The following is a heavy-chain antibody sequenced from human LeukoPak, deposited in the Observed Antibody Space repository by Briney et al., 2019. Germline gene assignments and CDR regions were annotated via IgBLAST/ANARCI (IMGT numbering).Heavy chain of an antibody. D-gene: IGHD4-17*01. CDR1: GGSFSGYY. CDR3: ARVFTVTTDFDI. V-gene: IGHV4-34*01. Sequence: SETLSLTCAVYGGSFSGYYWSWIRQPPGKGLEWIGEINHSGSTNYNPSLKSRVTISVDRSKNQFSLKLSSVTAADTAVYYCARVFTVTTDFDIWGQGTMVTVSS. J-gene: IGHJ3*02. CDR2: INHSGST.